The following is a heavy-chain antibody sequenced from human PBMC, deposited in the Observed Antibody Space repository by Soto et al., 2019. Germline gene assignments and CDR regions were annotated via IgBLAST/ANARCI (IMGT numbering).Heavy chain of an antibody. Sequence: SETLSLTCTVSGGSISSYYWTWIRQSPGKGLEWIGYIYYTGSTKYSPSLKSRVTISLGTSRNQFSLNLSSVTAADTAVYFCERGGTYGDYFDYWGQGTLVTVSS. CDR3: ERGGTYGDYFDY. J-gene: IGHJ4*02. V-gene: IGHV4-59*01. CDR2: IYYTGST. D-gene: IGHD4-17*01. CDR1: GGSISSYY.